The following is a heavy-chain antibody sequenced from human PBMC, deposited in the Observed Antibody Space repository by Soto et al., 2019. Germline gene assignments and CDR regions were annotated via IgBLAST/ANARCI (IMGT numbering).Heavy chain of an antibody. J-gene: IGHJ3*02. CDR1: GFTFSDYY. CDR3: AREGGATTGHDAFDI. CDR2: ISSSSSYT. D-gene: IGHD1-26*01. V-gene: IGHV3-11*06. Sequence: LRLSCAASGFTFSDYYMSWIRQAPGKGLEWVSYISSSSSYTNYADSVKGRFTISRDNAKNSLYLQMNSLRAEDTAVYYCAREGGATTGHDAFDIWGQGTMVTVSS.